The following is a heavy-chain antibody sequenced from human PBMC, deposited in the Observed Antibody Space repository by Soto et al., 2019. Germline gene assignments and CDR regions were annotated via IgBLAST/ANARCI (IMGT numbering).Heavy chain of an antibody. CDR1: GFTFDDYG. CDR3: AATPIVVVTAALYYYYGMDV. D-gene: IGHD2-21*02. CDR2: INWNGGST. V-gene: IGHV3-20*04. J-gene: IGHJ6*02. Sequence: GGSLRLSCAAYGFTFDDYGMSWVRQAPGKGLEWVSGINWNGGSTGYADSVKGRFTISRDNAKNSLYLQMNSLRAEDTALYYCAATPIVVVTAALYYYYGMDVWGQGTTVTVSS.